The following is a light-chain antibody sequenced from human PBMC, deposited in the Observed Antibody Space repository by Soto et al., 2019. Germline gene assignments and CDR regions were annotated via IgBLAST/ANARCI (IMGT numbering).Light chain of an antibody. CDR3: APWDDSLNGRV. Sequence: QLVLTQPPSASGTPGQRVTISCSGSSSNIGRNTVNWYQHLPGTAPKLLMYSNNQRPSGVPDRFSGSKYGTSVSLAISGLQSEDEADYYCAPWDDSLNGRVFGGGTKLTVL. CDR2: SNN. V-gene: IGLV1-44*01. J-gene: IGLJ2*01. CDR1: SSNIGRNT.